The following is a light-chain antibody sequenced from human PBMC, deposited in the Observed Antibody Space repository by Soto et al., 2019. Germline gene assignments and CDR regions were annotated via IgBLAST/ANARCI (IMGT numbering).Light chain of an antibody. CDR2: DAS. CDR1: QSISNR. CDR3: QQCNSYSWT. V-gene: IGKV1-5*01. J-gene: IGKJ1*01. Sequence: DIQMTQSPSTVSASVGDRVIITCRSSQSISNRLAWYQQKPGKVPKLLIYDASSLESGVPSRFSGSGSGTYFTLTISSLQPDDFSTSYFQQCNSYSWTFGQRTKVEIK.